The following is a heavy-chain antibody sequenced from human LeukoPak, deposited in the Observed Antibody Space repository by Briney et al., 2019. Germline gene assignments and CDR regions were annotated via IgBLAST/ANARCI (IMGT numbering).Heavy chain of an antibody. J-gene: IGHJ4*02. Sequence: ASVKVSCKASGYTFTSYGISWVRQAPGQGLEWMGWINPNSGGTNYAQKFQGRVTMTRDTSISTAYMELSGLRSDDTAVYYCARGSSGYYYWGQGTLVTVSS. V-gene: IGHV1-2*02. CDR3: ARGSSGYYY. CDR1: GYTFTSYG. D-gene: IGHD3-22*01. CDR2: INPNSGGT.